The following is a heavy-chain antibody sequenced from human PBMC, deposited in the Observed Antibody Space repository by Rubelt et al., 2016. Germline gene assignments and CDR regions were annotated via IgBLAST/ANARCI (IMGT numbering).Heavy chain of an antibody. CDR3: ARIVGAFYYFDY. Sequence: EVQLVQSGAEVKKPGESLKISCKGSGYSFSNYWIAWVRQMPGKGLEWMGIIYPGESDTRYSRSFQSQVTVYADKSISTAYLQVSSLKASDTAMDYCARIVGAFYYFDYWGQGTLVTVSS. J-gene: IGHJ4*02. V-gene: IGHV5-51*01. CDR2: IYPGESDT. D-gene: IGHD1-26*01. CDR1: GYSFSNYW.